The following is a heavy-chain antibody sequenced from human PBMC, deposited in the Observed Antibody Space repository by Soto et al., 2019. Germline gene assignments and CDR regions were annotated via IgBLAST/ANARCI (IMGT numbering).Heavy chain of an antibody. CDR1: GASISSGENY. V-gene: IGHV4-30-4*01. D-gene: IGHD3-3*01. Sequence: SETLSLTCTVSGASISSGENYWTWIRQPPGKDLEWIGYISYTGSTHYNPSVRSRVIISMDTSKNQFSLRLSSVTAADTAVYYCARASVPFLFDPWGQGMLVTVYS. J-gene: IGHJ5*02. CDR2: ISYTGST. CDR3: ARASVPFLFDP.